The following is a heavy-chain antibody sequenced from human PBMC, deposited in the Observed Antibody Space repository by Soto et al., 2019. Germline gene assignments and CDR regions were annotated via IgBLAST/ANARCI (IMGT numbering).Heavy chain of an antibody. V-gene: IGHV1-18*01. CDR3: ATDVTDYYDSSGNFEH. CDR1: GYTFTIHG. D-gene: IGHD3-22*01. Sequence: ASVKVSGKASGYTFTIHGISWLRQAPGQGLEGMGWISAYNGNTNYAQKLQGRVTMTTDTSTSTAYMGLRSLRSADTDVYYRATDVTDYYDSSGNFEHWGHGTLVSVCS. CDR2: ISAYNGNT. J-gene: IGHJ1*01.